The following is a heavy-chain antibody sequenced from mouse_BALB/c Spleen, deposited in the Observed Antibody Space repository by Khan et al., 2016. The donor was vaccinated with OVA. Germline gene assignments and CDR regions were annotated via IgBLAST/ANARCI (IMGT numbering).Heavy chain of an antibody. CDR1: GYTFTSYW. V-gene: IGHV1S41*01. J-gene: IGHJ4*01. D-gene: IGHD1-1*01. Sequence: DLVKPGASVKLSCKASGYTFTSYWINWIKQRPGQGLEWIGRIGPGSSNASYNDMFKGQATLTVDTSSNTAYIQLSSLTSEDSAVYFCARENYCGRSCDARDYWGQGTSVTVSA. CDR2: IGPGSSNA. CDR3: ARENYCGRSCDARDY.